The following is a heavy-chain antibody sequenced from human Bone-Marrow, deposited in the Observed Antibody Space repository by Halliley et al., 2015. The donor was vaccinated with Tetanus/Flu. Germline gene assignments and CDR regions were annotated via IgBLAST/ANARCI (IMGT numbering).Heavy chain of an antibody. Sequence: SLRLSCAASGFTFSNYAMHWVRQAPGKGLEWVAVIWFDGTTKYYTESVKGRFTISRDNSKNALSLQMNSLRAEDTAVYYCSRGDGPSPGGSFDYWGQGTLVTVSS. D-gene: IGHD1-26*01. CDR2: IWFDGTTK. CDR3: SRGDGPSPGGSFDY. CDR1: GFTFSNYA. V-gene: IGHV3-33*08. J-gene: IGHJ4*02.